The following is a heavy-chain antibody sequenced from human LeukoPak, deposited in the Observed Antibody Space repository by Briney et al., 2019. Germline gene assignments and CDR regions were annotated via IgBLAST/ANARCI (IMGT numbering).Heavy chain of an antibody. V-gene: IGHV1-46*03. J-gene: IGHJ4*02. D-gene: IGHD6-6*01. Sequence: ASVKVSCKTSGYTFTNYYMHWVRQAPGQGPEWMGIINPSDGSTNYAQKFQGRVTMTRDTSTSTVYMELSSLRSEDTAVFYCARVGQLVFHYWGQGTLVTVSS. CDR1: GYTFTNYY. CDR2: INPSDGST. CDR3: ARVGQLVFHY.